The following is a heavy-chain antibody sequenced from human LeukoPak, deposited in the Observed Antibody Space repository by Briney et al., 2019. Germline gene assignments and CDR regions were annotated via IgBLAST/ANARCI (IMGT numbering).Heavy chain of an antibody. CDR2: INPTGGST. J-gene: IGHJ4*02. V-gene: IGHV1-46*01. CDR1: GYTFTSYY. D-gene: IGHD3-22*01. Sequence: ASVKVSCKASGYTFTSYYLYWVRQAPGQGLEWMGIINPTGGSTNYAQKVQARVTMTRDTSTSTVYMELSSLRSEDTAVYYCARGRGLVRDSSGYVRGETPILDYWGQGTLVTVSS. CDR3: ARGRGLVRDSSGYVRGETPILDY.